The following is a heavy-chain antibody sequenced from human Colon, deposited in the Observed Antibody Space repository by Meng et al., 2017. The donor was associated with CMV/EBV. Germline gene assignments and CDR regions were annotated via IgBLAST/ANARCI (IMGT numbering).Heavy chain of an antibody. J-gene: IGHJ5*02. V-gene: IGHV3-30*02. CDR3: AKVNTEYCSSVSCPKGGFDP. D-gene: IGHD2-2*01. CDR2: IRYNGESK. CDR1: GFTFGSYG. Sequence: GESLKISCEGAGFTFGSYGMNWVRQAPGKGLGWVAFIRYNGESKLYADPVRGRFFISRDNSKYMLYLQMNSLKPEDTSLYYCAKVNTEYCSSVSCPKGGFDPWGQGTLVTVSS.